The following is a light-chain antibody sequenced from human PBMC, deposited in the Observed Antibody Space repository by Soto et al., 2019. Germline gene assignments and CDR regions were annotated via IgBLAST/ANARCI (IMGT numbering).Light chain of an antibody. J-gene: IGKJ4*01. CDR3: QQRSDLPLT. CDR2: DAS. CDR1: QSVSSY. Sequence: EIVLTQSPTTLSLSPGERATLSCRASQSVSSYFAWYQQKPGQAPRLLIYDASTRAAGIPARFSGSGSGTDFTLTISSLEPEDFAVYYCQQRSDLPLTVAGGTKVEIK. V-gene: IGKV3-11*01.